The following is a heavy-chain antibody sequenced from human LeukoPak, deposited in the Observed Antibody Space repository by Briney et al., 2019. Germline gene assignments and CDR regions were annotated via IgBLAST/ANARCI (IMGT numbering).Heavy chain of an antibody. J-gene: IGHJ4*02. Sequence: PSETLSLTCTVSGGSISSGDYYWSWIRQPPGKGLEWIGYIYYSGSTNYNPSLKSRVTISVDTSKNQFSLKLSSVTAADTAVYYCARIYGSGSYYFDYWGQGTLVTVSS. V-gene: IGHV4-61*08. D-gene: IGHD3-10*01. CDR1: GGSISSGDYY. CDR2: IYYSGST. CDR3: ARIYGSGSYYFDY.